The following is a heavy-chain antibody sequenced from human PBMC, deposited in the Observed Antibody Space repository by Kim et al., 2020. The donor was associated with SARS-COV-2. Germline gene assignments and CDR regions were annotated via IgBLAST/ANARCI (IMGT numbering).Heavy chain of an antibody. D-gene: IGHD1-1*01. CDR1: GGSISSGGYY. Sequence: SETLSLTCTVSGGSISSGGYYWSWIRQHPGKGLEWIGYIYYSGSTYYNPSLKSRVTISVDTSKNQFSLKLSSVTAADTAVYYCARGVGTTGTGGFDYWGQGTLVTVSS. J-gene: IGHJ4*02. CDR3: ARGVGTTGTGGFDY. V-gene: IGHV4-31*03. CDR2: IYYSGST.